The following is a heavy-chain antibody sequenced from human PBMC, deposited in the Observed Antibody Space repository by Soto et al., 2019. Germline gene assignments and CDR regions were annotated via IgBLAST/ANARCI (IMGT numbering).Heavy chain of an antibody. CDR1: GGSINSDVYS. Sequence: SETLSLTCAVSGGSINSDVYSWNWIRQPPGKGLEWIGYIYHSGTTYFNPSLKSRVTISVDRSKNQLSLKLNAVTAADTAVYYCARSGRSGGGRSPNWFDPWGQGALVTVSS. D-gene: IGHD2-15*01. J-gene: IGHJ5*02. CDR2: IYHSGTT. CDR3: ARSGRSGGGRSPNWFDP. V-gene: IGHV4-30-2*01.